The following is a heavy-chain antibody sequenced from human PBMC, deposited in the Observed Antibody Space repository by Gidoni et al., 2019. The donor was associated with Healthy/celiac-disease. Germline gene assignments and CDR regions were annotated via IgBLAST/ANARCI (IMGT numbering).Heavy chain of an antibody. J-gene: IGHJ4*02. Sequence: EVQLVESGGGLVQPGGSLRLSCAASGFTFSSYSMNWVRQAPGKGLEWVSYISSSSSTIYYADSVKGRFTISRDNAKNSLYLQMNSLRDEDTAVYYCARAAPGATVTPIDYWGQGTLVTVSS. D-gene: IGHD4-17*01. V-gene: IGHV3-48*02. CDR3: ARAAPGATVTPIDY. CDR1: GFTFSSYS. CDR2: ISSSSSTI.